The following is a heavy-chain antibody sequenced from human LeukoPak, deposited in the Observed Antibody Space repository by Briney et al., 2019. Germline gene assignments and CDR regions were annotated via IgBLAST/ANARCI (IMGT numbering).Heavy chain of an antibody. Sequence: GGSLRLSCAASGFSFSSYEMNWVRQAPGKGLEWVSYISSSGSTKHHADSVKGRFTISRDNAKNSLYLQMNSLRAEDTAVYYCARDRDIVVVPAASDWGQGTLVTVSS. V-gene: IGHV3-48*03. D-gene: IGHD2-2*01. CDR1: GFSFSSYE. J-gene: IGHJ4*02. CDR3: ARDRDIVVVPAASD. CDR2: ISSSGSTK.